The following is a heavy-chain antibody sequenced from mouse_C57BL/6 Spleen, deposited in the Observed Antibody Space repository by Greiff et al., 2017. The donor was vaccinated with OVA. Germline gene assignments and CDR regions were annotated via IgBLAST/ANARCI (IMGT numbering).Heavy chain of an antibody. J-gene: IGHJ1*03. CDR3: TRDHYYYGSSWYFDV. CDR2: ISSGGDYI. CDR1: GFTFSSYA. V-gene: IGHV5-9-1*02. D-gene: IGHD1-1*01. Sequence: EVHLVESGEGLVKPGGSLKLSCAASGFTFSSYAMSWVRQTPEKRLEWVAYISSGGDYIYYADTVKGRFTISRDNARNTLYLQMSSLKSEDTAMYYCTRDHYYYGSSWYFDVWGTGTTVTVSS.